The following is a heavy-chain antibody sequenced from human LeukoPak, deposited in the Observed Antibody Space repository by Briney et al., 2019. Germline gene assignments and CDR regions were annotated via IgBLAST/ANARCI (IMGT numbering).Heavy chain of an antibody. V-gene: IGHV1-69*05. Sequence: SVKVSCKTSGGTFSSYAISWVRQAPGQGLEWMGAIIPIFGTANYAQKFQGRVTITTDVSTSTAYMELTSLRSEDTAVYYCARGGLELRSLDYWGQGTLVTVSS. D-gene: IGHD1-7*01. J-gene: IGHJ4*02. CDR2: IIPIFGTA. CDR1: GGTFSSYA. CDR3: ARGGLELRSLDY.